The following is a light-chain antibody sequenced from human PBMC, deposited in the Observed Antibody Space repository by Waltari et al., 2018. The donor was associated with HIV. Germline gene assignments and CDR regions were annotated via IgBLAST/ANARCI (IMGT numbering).Light chain of an antibody. Sequence: QSALTQPRSVSGSPGQSVTIPCTGTSRDVGAHNYVSWYQQHPGKAPKLMIYDVTKRPSVVPDRFSGSKSGNTASLTISGLQAEDEADYYCCSYAGSSYVFGTGTNVTVL. CDR3: CSYAGSSYV. J-gene: IGLJ1*01. CDR1: SRDVGAHNY. CDR2: DVT. V-gene: IGLV2-11*01.